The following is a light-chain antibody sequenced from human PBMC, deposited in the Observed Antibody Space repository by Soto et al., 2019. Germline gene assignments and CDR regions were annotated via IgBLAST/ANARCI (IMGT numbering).Light chain of an antibody. V-gene: IGLV2-14*03. J-gene: IGLJ1*01. CDR3: SSYTSNSTPYV. Sequence: QSALTQPASVSGSPGQSITISCTGTSSDVGGYDYVSWYQLHPGKAPKLMIYDVSNRPSGVSNRFSGSKSGNTASLTISGLQAEDEADYYCSSYTSNSTPYVFATGTKLTVL. CDR2: DVS. CDR1: SSDVGGYDY.